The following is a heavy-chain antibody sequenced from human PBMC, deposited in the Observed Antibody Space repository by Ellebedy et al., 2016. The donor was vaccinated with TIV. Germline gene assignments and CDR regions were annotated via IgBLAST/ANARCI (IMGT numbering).Heavy chain of an antibody. CDR3: ARDPVGVGPAFDI. V-gene: IGHV3-23*01. CDR1: GFIFHFYA. J-gene: IGHJ3*02. Sequence: GESLKISCAATGFIFHFYALTWVRQAPGKGLEWVSAISGSGDKTYYADSVKGRFTISRDNSKNTLYLQMNSLRAEDTAVYYCARDPVGVGPAFDIWGQGTTVTVSS. CDR2: ISGSGDKT. D-gene: IGHD4-23*01.